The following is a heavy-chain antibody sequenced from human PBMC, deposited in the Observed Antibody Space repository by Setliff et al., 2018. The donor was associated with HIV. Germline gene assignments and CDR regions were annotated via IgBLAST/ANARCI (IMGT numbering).Heavy chain of an antibody. D-gene: IGHD5-12*01. CDR2: IYYSGAT. CDR3: ASGRGAKGGYDYFGS. J-gene: IGHJ4*02. CDR1: GDSISSGGYY. Sequence: SETLSLTCTVSGDSISSGGYYWSWIRQLPGKGLEWIGYIYYSGATYYNPSLKSRVTISLDTSKSQFSLKLTSVTAADTALYYCASGRGAKGGYDYFGSWGQGTLVTVSS. V-gene: IGHV4-31*03.